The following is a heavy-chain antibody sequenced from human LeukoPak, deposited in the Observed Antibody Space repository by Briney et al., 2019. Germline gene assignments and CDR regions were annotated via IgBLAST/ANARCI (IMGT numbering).Heavy chain of an antibody. CDR2: INPNSGGT. D-gene: IGHD2-2*02. Sequence: ASVKVSCKASGYTFTGYYMHWVRQAPGQGLEWMGWINPNSGGTNYAQKFQGRVTMTRDTSISTAYMELSRLRSNDTAVYYCARGQTGYCSSTSCYTPLGMDVWGQGTAVTVSS. CDR3: ARGQTGYCSSTSCYTPLGMDV. V-gene: IGHV1-2*02. CDR1: GYTFTGYY. J-gene: IGHJ6*02.